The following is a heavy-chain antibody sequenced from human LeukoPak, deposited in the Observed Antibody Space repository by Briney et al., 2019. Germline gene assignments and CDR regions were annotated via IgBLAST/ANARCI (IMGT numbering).Heavy chain of an antibody. CDR2: ISAYNGNT. V-gene: IGHV1-18*01. CDR1: GYTFTSYG. J-gene: IGHJ5*02. D-gene: IGHD3-22*01. Sequence: ASVKLSCKASGYTFTSYGISWVRQAPGQGVEWMGWISAYNGNTNYAQKVQGRVTMTTYTSTTTVYMELRSLRSDDTAVYYCARGGRPGYYLYNWFDPWGQGTLVTVSS. CDR3: ARGGRPGYYLYNWFDP.